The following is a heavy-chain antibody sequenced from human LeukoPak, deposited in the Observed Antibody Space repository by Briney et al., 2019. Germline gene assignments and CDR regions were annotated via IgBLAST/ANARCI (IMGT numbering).Heavy chain of an antibody. CDR2: IKQDGTEK. CDR1: GFTFSGYW. D-gene: IGHD5-18*01. Sequence: GSLRLSCAASGFTFSGYWMSWVRQAPGKGLEWVANIKQDGTEKYYVDSVKGRFTISRDNAKNSLYLQMNSLRAEDTAVYYCARDGSGYSYGSPLYYYYMDVWGKGTTVTVSS. V-gene: IGHV3-7*01. CDR3: ARDGSGYSYGSPLYYYYMDV. J-gene: IGHJ6*03.